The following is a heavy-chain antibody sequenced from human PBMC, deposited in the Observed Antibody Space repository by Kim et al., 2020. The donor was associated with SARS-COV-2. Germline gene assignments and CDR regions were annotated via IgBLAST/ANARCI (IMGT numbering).Heavy chain of an antibody. J-gene: IGHJ4*01. CDR2: ISYDGSNK. CDR3: AKDGYSSSWYSPLLDY. V-gene: IGHV3-30*18. D-gene: IGHD6-13*01. CDR1: GFTFSSYG. Sequence: GGSLRLSCAASGFTFSSYGMHWVRQAPGKGLEWVAVISYDGSNKYYADSVKGRFTISRDNSKNTLYLQMNSLRAEDTAVYYCAKDGYSSSWYSPLLDYWG.